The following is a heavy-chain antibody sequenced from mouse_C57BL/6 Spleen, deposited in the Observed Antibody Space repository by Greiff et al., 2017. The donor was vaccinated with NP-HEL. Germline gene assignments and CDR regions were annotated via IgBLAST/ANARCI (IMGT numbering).Heavy chain of an antibody. CDR1: GYTFTDYN. Sequence: EVQLQQSGPELVKPGASVKIPCKASGYTFTDYNMDWVKQSHGKSLEWIGDINPNNGGTIYNQKFKGKATLTVDKSSSTAYMELRSLTSEDTAVYYGARRGYYGRGSYWGQGTLVTVSA. D-gene: IGHD1-2*01. CDR2: INPNNGGT. J-gene: IGHJ3*01. CDR3: ARRGYYGRGSY. V-gene: IGHV1-18*01.